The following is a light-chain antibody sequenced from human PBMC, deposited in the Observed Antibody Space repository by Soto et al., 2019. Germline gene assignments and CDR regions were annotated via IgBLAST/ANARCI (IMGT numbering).Light chain of an antibody. V-gene: IGKV1-12*01. Sequence: DIQMTQSPSSGYASLLDRIAITCWASQGIYKWLAWYQQKPGRAPKLLIYAASTLQSGVPSRFSGSGSGTDFTLTISSLQPEDFATYYCQQLNSYPVTFGGGTKVDVK. CDR3: QQLNSYPVT. CDR2: AAS. CDR1: QGIYKW. J-gene: IGKJ4*01.